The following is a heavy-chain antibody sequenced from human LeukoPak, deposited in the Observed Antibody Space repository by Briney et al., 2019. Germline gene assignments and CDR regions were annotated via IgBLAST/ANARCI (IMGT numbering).Heavy chain of an antibody. CDR1: GFIFSTYT. D-gene: IGHD3-9*01. CDR2: ISSSSSYI. J-gene: IGHJ4*02. V-gene: IGHV3-21*01. CDR3: ARAGRRYFDWLPFDY. Sequence: GGSLRLSCAASGFIFSTYTMNWVRQAPGKGLEWVSSISSSSSYIYYAGSVKGRFTISRDNAKNSLYLQMNSLRAEDTAVYYCARAGRRYFDWLPFDYWGQGTLVTVSS.